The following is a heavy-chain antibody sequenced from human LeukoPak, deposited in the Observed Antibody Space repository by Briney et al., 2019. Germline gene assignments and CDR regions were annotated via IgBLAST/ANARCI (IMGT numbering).Heavy chain of an antibody. V-gene: IGHV4-59*01. CDR1: XXSIXXXY. Sequence: XTXSXXSIXXXYWSWIRQPPGKGLEWIGYIYYSGSTNYNPSLKSRVTISVKTSKNQFSLKLRSVTAADTAGYYCAGXXGXXXXXXXXYWGXXXLVTVSS. CDR2: IYYSGST. CDR3: AGXXGXXXXXXXXY. J-gene: IGHJ4*01.